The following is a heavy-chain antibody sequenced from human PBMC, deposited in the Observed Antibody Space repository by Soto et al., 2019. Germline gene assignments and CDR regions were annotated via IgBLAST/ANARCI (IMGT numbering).Heavy chain of an antibody. CDR3: ARVLAIVVVPAAGGGYTGMDV. V-gene: IGHV1-2*02. CDR2: INPNSGGT. Sequence: ASVKVSCKASGYTFTGYYMHWVRQAPGQGLEWMGWINPNSGGTSYAQKFQGRVIMTRDTATRTVYNELSSLRSEDTAVYYCARVLAIVVVPAAGGGYTGMDVWGQGTTVTVSS. CDR1: GYTFTGYY. J-gene: IGHJ6*02. D-gene: IGHD2-2*01.